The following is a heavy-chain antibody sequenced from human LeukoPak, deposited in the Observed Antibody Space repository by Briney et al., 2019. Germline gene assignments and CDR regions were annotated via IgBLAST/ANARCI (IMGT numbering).Heavy chain of an antibody. CDR2: INPNSGGT. D-gene: IGHD1-20*01. J-gene: IGHJ4*02. CDR3: ACEDNWNDVSYYFDY. CDR1: GYTFTGYY. V-gene: IGHV1-2*02. Sequence: ASVKVSCKASGYTFTGYYMHWVRQAPGQGLEWMGWINPNSGGTNYAQKFQGRVTMTRDTSISTAYMELSRLRSDDTAVYYCACEDNWNDVSYYFDYWGQGTLVTVSS.